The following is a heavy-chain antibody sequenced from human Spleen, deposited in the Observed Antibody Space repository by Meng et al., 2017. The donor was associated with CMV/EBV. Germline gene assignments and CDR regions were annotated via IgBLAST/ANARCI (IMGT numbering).Heavy chain of an antibody. J-gene: IGHJ4*02. CDR3: AREEWLHPILDY. CDR2: IKDDGGEK. V-gene: IGHV3-7*01. D-gene: IGHD5-12*01. CDR1: GFTFDDYA. Sequence: GEPLKISCAASGFTFDDYAMHWVRQAPGKGLEWVANIKDDGGEKYYADSVKGRFTISRDNAKNSLFLQMNSLRVEDTAVYYCAREEWLHPILDYWGQGSLVTVSS.